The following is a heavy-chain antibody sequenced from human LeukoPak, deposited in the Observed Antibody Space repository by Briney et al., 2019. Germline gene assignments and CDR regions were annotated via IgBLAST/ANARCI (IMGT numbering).Heavy chain of an antibody. J-gene: IGHJ6*02. V-gene: IGHV1-2*02. CDR3: ATLAYYDFWSGSYYYAMDV. Sequence: ASVKVSCKASGYTFTGYYMHWVRQAPGQGLEWMGWINPNSGGTNYAQKFQGRVTMTRDTSISTAYMELSRLRSDDTAVYYCATLAYYDFWSGSYYYAMDVWGQGTTVTVSS. CDR1: GYTFTGYY. D-gene: IGHD3-3*01. CDR2: INPNSGGT.